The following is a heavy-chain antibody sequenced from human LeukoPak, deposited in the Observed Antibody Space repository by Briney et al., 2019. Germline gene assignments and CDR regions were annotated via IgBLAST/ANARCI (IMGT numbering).Heavy chain of an antibody. D-gene: IGHD3-22*01. CDR1: GFTFSSYG. CDR3: ARELPNYYDRYLFDY. V-gene: IGHV3-33*01. CDR2: IWYDGSNK. J-gene: IGHJ4*02. Sequence: GGSLRLSCAASGFTFSSYGMHWVRQAPGKGLEWVAVIWYDGSNKYYADSVKGRFTISRDNSKNTLYLQMNSLRAEDTAVYYCARELPNYYDRYLFDYWGQGTLVTVSS.